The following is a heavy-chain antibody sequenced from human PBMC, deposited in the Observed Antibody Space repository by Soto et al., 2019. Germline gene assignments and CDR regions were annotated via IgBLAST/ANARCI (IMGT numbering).Heavy chain of an antibody. Sequence: EVQLVESGGGLVQPGTSLRLSCEVSGLRIDDYAMHWVRQVPGKGLEWVSGIFWKSGGTGYADSVKGRFTISRDRAKNYLYMQMNSLRGEDTALYYCVKDTKRGGADVWGQGTTVTVSS. CDR3: VKDTKRGGADV. D-gene: IGHD3-3*01. J-gene: IGHJ6*02. CDR2: IFWKSGGT. V-gene: IGHV3-9*01. CDR1: GLRIDDYA.